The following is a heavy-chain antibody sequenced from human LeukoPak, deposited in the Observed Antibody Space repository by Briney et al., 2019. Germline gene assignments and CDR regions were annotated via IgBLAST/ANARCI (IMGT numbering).Heavy chain of an antibody. CDR3: ARSPHILTGEKFDY. CDR1: GYTFTGYY. J-gene: IGHJ4*02. Sequence: ASVKVSCKASGYTFTGYYMHWVRQAPGQGLGWMGWINLNSGGTNFAQKFQGRVSMTRDTSISTGYMQLSRLRSDDTAVYYCARSPHILTGEKFDYWGQGTLLTVSS. CDR2: INLNSGGT. V-gene: IGHV1-2*02. D-gene: IGHD3-9*01.